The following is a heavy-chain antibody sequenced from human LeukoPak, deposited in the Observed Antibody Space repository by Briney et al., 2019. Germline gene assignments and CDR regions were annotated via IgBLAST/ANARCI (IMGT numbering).Heavy chain of an antibody. Sequence: SETLSLTCTVSGVSISSGGYYWSWIRQPPGKGLEWIGYIYHSGSTYYNPSLKSRVTISVDRSKNQFSLKLSSVTAADTAVYYCARAAPKSLTSYYYYYMDAWGKGTTVTVSS. V-gene: IGHV4-30-2*01. CDR1: GVSISSGGYY. CDR2: IYHSGST. J-gene: IGHJ6*03. CDR3: ARAAPKSLTSYYYYYMDA. D-gene: IGHD1-14*01.